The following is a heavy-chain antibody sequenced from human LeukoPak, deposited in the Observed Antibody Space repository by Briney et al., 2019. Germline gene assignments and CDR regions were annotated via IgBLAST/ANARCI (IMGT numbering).Heavy chain of an antibody. CDR2: IYYSGTT. D-gene: IGHD3-10*01. CDR1: GGSISSYY. V-gene: IGHV4-39*01. CDR3: ARHFSGSGSYYFYFDY. Sequence: SETLSLTCIVSGGSISSYYWGWVRQPPGKGLEWVGSIYYSGTTYYNPSLKSRVTISVDTSKNQFSLNLSSVTAADTAVYYCARHFSGSGSYYFYFDYWGQGTPVTVSS. J-gene: IGHJ4*02.